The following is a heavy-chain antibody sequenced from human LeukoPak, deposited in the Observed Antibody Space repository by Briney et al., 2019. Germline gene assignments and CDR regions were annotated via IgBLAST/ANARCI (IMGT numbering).Heavy chain of an antibody. CDR3: ARGGGTSDY. J-gene: IGHJ4*02. CDR1: GFTFSSYA. D-gene: IGHD1-26*01. V-gene: IGHV3-23*01. Sequence: GGSLRLSCATSGFTFSSYAMSWVRQAPGKGVEWVSAIKDNGGSTVYADSVKGRFTISRDSAKNSLYLQMNSLRAEDTAVYYCARGGGTSDYWGQGTLVTVSS. CDR2: IKDNGGST.